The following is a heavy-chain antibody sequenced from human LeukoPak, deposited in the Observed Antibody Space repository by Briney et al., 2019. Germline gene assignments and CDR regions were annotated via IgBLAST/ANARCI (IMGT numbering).Heavy chain of an antibody. J-gene: IGHJ4*02. CDR2: ISYDGSNK. D-gene: IGHD1-26*01. V-gene: IGHV3-30-3*01. CDR1: GFTFSSYA. Sequence: GRSLRLSCAASGFTFSSYAMHWVRQAPGKGLEWVAVISYDGSNKYYADSVKGRFTISRDNDKSSLYLQMNTLRAEDTAVYYCVRDIRYIGSTFYYDLWGQGTLVTVSS. CDR3: VRDIRYIGSTFYYDL.